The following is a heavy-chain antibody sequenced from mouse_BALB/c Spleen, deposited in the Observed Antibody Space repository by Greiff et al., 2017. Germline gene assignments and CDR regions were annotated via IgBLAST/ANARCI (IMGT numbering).Heavy chain of an antibody. CDR2: ISSGSSTI. J-gene: IGHJ4*01. CDR3: ARLLTPYYYAMDY. V-gene: IGHV5-17*02. CDR1: GFTFSSFG. Sequence: EVMLVESGGGLVQPGGSRKLSCAASGFTFSSFGMHWVRQAPEKGLEWVAYISSGSSTIYYADTVKGRFTISRDNPKNTLFLQMTSLRSEDTAMYYCARLLTPYYYAMDYWGQGTSVTVSS. D-gene: IGHD2-12*01.